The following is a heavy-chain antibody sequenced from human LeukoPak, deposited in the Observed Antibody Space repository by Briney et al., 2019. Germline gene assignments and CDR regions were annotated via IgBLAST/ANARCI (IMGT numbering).Heavy chain of an antibody. V-gene: IGHV3-23*01. CDR3: GRKTGVTGEAFDC. D-gene: IGHD7-27*01. CDR2: ISGGGGNT. CDR1: KFAFSSYA. J-gene: IGHJ4*02. Sequence: GGSLRLSCAASKFAFSSYAMSWVRQTPGKGLEWVSAISGGGGNTYYADSVKGRFTISRDNAKNSVYLQMNSLRTEDTAVYYCGRKTGVTGEAFDCWGQGTLVTVSS.